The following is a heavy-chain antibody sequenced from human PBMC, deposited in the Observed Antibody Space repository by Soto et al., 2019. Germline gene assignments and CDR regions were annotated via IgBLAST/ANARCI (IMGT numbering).Heavy chain of an antibody. CDR3: ARVGGYSYHLYGMDV. D-gene: IGHD5-18*01. CDR1: GGSFIGYY. V-gene: IGHV4-34*01. Sequence: LSLTCVVYGGSFIGYYWTWIRQPPGKGLEWIGEIDHSGNTNYNPSLESRVTISLDTSKNQFSLKVSFVTAADTAVYFCARVGGYSYHLYGMDVWGQGTTVTVSS. J-gene: IGHJ6*02. CDR2: IDHSGNT.